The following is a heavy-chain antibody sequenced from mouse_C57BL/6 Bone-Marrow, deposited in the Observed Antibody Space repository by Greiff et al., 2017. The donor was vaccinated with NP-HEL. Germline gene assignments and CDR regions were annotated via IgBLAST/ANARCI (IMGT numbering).Heavy chain of an antibody. CDR1: GFTFSDYG. CDR3: AITTVVDTSYFDV. D-gene: IGHD1-1*01. Sequence: EVKLVESGGGLVKPGGSLKLSCAASGFTFSDYGMHWVRQAPEKGLEWVAYISSGSSTIYYADTVQGRFTISRDNAKNTLFLQMTSLRSEDTAMYYCAITTVVDTSYFDVWGTGTTVTVSS. J-gene: IGHJ1*03. V-gene: IGHV5-17*01. CDR2: ISSGSSTI.